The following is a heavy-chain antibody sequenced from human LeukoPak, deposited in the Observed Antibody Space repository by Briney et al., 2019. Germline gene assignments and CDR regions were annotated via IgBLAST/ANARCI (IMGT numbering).Heavy chain of an antibody. CDR1: GFTFSSYW. CDR2: IKQDGSEK. J-gene: IGHJ6*02. Sequence: GGSLRLSCAASGFTFSSYWMSWVRQAPGKGLEGVANIKQDGSEKYYVDSVKGRFTISTDPAKTSLYLQMNSLRAEDTAVYYCAKTYDFWSGYLYYGMDVWGQGTTVTVSS. V-gene: IGHV3-7*01. CDR3: AKTYDFWSGYLYYGMDV. D-gene: IGHD3-3*01.